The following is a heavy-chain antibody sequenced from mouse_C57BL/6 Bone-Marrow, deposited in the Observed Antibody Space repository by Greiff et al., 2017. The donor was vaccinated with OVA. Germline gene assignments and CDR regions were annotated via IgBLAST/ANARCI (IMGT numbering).Heavy chain of an antibody. V-gene: IGHV5-2*01. CDR2: INSDGGST. CDR1: EYEFPSHD. Sequence: EVKLVESGGGLVQPGESLKLSCESYEYEFPSHDMSWVRKTPEKRLELVAAINSDGGSTYYPDTMERRFIISRDNSNKTLYLQMSSLTSEDTALYDYARHVVYYAWFAYWGQGTLVTVSA. J-gene: IGHJ3*01. CDR3: ARHVVYYAWFAY. D-gene: IGHD1-1*01.